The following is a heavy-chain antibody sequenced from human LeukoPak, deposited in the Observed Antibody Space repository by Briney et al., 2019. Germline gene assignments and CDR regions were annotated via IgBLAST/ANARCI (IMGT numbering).Heavy chain of an antibody. D-gene: IGHD6-6*01. J-gene: IGHJ5*02. Sequence: PSETLSLTCTVSGGAINNDYWSWLRQPPGKGLEWIGYIYYSGGTSYNPSLKGRVTISVDTSKNQFSLNLYAVTAADTAVYYCARAHSSSSSAWGQGTLVAVSS. V-gene: IGHV4-59*01. CDR3: ARAHSSSSSA. CDR1: GGAINNDY. CDR2: IYYSGGT.